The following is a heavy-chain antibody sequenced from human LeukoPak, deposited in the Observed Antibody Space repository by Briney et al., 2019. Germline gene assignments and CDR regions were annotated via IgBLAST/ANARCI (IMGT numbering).Heavy chain of an antibody. CDR1: GYSFTGYN. D-gene: IGHD3-10*01. CDR3: ATGLWFGKYLDV. V-gene: IGHV1-2*02. Sequence: ASVKVSCKASGYSFTGYNLYWVRQAPGQGLEWMGWVNPNSGGTSYAQKFQGRVTMTRNTSISTAYLEVSSLRSEDTAVYYCATGLWFGKYLDVWGKGTTVTISS. J-gene: IGHJ6*04. CDR2: VNPNSGGT.